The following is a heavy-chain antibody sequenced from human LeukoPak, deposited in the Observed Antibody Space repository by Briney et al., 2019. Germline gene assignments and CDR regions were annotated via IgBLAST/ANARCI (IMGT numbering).Heavy chain of an antibody. D-gene: IGHD2-21*02. Sequence: GGSLRLSCAASGFTFSTYAMTWVRQAPGKGLEWVSAISGSGTNTCYADSVKGRFTISRDNSKNTLSLQMDSLRAEDTAIYFCARTAMGDFVRFPNDYWGQGTLVTVSS. V-gene: IGHV3-23*01. J-gene: IGHJ4*02. CDR2: ISGSGTNT. CDR3: ARTAMGDFVRFPNDY. CDR1: GFTFSTYA.